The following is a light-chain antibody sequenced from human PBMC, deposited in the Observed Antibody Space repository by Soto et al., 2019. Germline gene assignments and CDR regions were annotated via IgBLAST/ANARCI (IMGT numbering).Light chain of an antibody. Sequence: EIVLTQSPATLSLSPGERATLSCVASQSVSSSYLAWYQQKPGLAPRLLIYDASSRATGIPDRLSGSGSRTDFTLTISRMEPEDLAVYYCQQYGSSPYTCCQGTKLEIQ. CDR1: QSVSSSY. V-gene: IGKV3D-20*01. CDR2: DAS. J-gene: IGKJ2*01. CDR3: QQYGSSPYT.